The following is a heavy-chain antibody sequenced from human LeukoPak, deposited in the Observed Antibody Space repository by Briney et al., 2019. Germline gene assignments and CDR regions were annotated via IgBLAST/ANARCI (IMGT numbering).Heavy chain of an antibody. D-gene: IGHD3-22*01. CDR1: GGSISSGSYY. CDR3: ARGPYSYDSSGAFDI. CDR2: IYTSGST. V-gene: IGHV4-61*02. Sequence: SETLSLTCTVSGGSISSGSYYWSWIRQPAGKGLEWIGRIYTSGSTNYNPSLKSRVTISVDTSKNQFSLKLSSVTAADTAVYYCARGPYSYDSSGAFDIWGQGTMVTVSS. J-gene: IGHJ3*02.